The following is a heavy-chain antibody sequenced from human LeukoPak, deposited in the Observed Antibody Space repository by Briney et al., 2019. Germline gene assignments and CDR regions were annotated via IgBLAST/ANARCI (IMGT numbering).Heavy chain of an antibody. D-gene: IGHD3-3*01. J-gene: IGHJ4*02. CDR1: GGSISSYY. Sequence: SKTLSLTCTVSGGSISSYYWGWIRQPPGKGLEWIGSIYHSGSTYYNPSLKSRVTISVDTSKNQFSLKLSSVTAADTAVYYCARHGYGGTIFGVVIGALFDYWGQGTLVTVSS. V-gene: IGHV4-39*01. CDR2: IYHSGST. CDR3: ARHGYGGTIFGVVIGALFDY.